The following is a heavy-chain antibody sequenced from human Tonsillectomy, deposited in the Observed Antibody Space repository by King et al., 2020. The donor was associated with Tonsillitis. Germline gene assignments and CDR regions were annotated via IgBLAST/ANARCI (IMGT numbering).Heavy chain of an antibody. J-gene: IGHJ4*02. CDR3: AKDLMTTVTSLNSAAIDH. D-gene: IGHD4-11*01. Sequence: VQLVESGGGSVQPGGSLRLSCAASGFTFSNYAMNWVRQAPGKGLEWVSGVSGSGGSTYYEDSVKGRFTVSRDNSKNTPFLQMNGPRAEDTAVYYCAKDLMTTVTSLNSAAIDHWGQGTLVTVSS. CDR2: VSGSGGST. V-gene: IGHV3-23*04. CDR1: GFTFSNYA.